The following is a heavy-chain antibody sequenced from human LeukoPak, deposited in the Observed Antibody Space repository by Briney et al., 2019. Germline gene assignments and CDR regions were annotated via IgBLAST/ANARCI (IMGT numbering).Heavy chain of an antibody. J-gene: IGHJ4*02. CDR2: IYYSGST. CDR3: ARTRGYGAYCGGDCYPLDY. Sequence: SETLSLTCTVSGGSISTYYGNWIRQAPGKGLEWLGYIYYSGSTNYNPSLKSRVTLSVDTSNNQFSLKLSSVTAADTAMYYCARTRGYGAYCGGDCYPLDYWGQGTLVTVSS. D-gene: IGHD2-21*02. CDR1: GGSISTYY. V-gene: IGHV4-59*01.